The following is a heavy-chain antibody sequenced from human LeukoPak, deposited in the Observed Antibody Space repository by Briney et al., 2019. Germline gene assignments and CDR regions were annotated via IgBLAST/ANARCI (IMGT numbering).Heavy chain of an antibody. J-gene: IGHJ4*02. D-gene: IGHD6-19*01. V-gene: IGHV3-30*02. CDR1: GFTFSSYG. CDR3: ARFYDTGWYGHFDY. Sequence: AGGSLRLSCAASGFTFSSYGMHWVRQAPGKGLEWVAFIRYDGSNKYYADSVKGRFTISRDNSKNTLYLQMNSLRAEDTAVYYCARFYDTGWYGHFDYWGQGALVAVSS. CDR2: IRYDGSNK.